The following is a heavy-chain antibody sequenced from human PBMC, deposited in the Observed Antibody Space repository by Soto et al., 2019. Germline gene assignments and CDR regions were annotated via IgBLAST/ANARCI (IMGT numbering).Heavy chain of an antibody. Sequence: QVQLVQSGAEVKKPGASVTLSCEASGYTFTAYYMHWVRQAPGQGPEWMGIINLRDGSTAYAQKFQGRVTFTRDTSTSTVYMELRGPRSEDTAVCYCATEDFHGTQYFDYWGQGTQVTVSS. D-gene: IGHD1-7*01. CDR2: INLRDGST. CDR3: ATEDFHGTQYFDY. J-gene: IGHJ4*02. V-gene: IGHV1-46*03. CDR1: GYTFTAYY.